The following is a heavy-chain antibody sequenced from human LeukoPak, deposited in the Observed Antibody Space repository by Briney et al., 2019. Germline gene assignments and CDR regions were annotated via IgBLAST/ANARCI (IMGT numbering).Heavy chain of an antibody. Sequence: GRSLGLSCAASGCTFDDYGMSWVHQAPGKGLEWVSGINWNGGRTGYADSVKGRFTISRDNAKNSLYLQMNSLRAEDTALYYCARDLASSDVWGKGTTVTVSS. J-gene: IGHJ6*04. V-gene: IGHV3-20*04. D-gene: IGHD3-16*01. CDR3: ARDLASSDV. CDR1: GCTFDDYG. CDR2: INWNGGRT.